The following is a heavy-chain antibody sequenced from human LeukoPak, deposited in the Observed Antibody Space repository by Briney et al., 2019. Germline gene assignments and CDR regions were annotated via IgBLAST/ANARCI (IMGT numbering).Heavy chain of an antibody. CDR2: ISGSGGSE. J-gene: IGHJ3*02. V-gene: IGHV3-23*01. CDR3: AKNHERGRYDSFDM. CDR1: GFTFSGYV. Sequence: GGSMRLSCAASGFTFSGYVMTWVRQPPGKGLQWVADISGSGGSEYYAESVKGRFSISRDNSKNTLYLQLDSLRAEDSAVYYCAKNHERGRYDSFDMWAQGSWVTVSS. D-gene: IGHD3-16*02.